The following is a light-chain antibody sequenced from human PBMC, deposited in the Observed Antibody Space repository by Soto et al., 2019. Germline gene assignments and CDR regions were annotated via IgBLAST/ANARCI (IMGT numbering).Light chain of an antibody. J-gene: IGKJ1*01. CDR1: QSVSSSY. V-gene: IGKV3-20*01. CDR3: QQYGSSPET. CDR2: GAS. Sequence: EIVLAQSPGTLSLSAVERATLSCRASQSVSSSYLAWYQQKPGQAPRLLIYGASSRATGIPDRFSGSGSGTDFTLTISRLEPEDFAVYYCQQYGSSPETFGQGTKVDIK.